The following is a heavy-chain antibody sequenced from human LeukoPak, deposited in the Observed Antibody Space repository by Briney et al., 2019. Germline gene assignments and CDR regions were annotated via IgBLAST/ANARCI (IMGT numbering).Heavy chain of an antibody. J-gene: IGHJ6*02. CDR2: INPNSGGT. Sequence: ASVKVSCKASGYTFTGYYMHWVRQVPGQGLEWLGWINPNSGGTNYAQKFQGRVSMTRDTSISTAYMELSRLRSDDTAVYYCARDLVAVAGPYYYYGMDVWGQGTTVTVSS. D-gene: IGHD6-19*01. V-gene: IGHV1-2*02. CDR1: GYTFTGYY. CDR3: ARDLVAVAGPYYYYGMDV.